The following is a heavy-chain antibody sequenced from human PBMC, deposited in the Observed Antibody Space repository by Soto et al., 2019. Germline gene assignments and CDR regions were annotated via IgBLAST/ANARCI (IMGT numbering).Heavy chain of an antibody. CDR1: GFTFSSYS. CDR3: ARDGL. Sequence: GGSLRLSCAGSGFTFSSYSMNWVRQAPGKGPEWVAYIKKDGSERHYVDSVKGRFTISRDNAKNSLYLQMNSLTAEDTAVYYCARDGLWGQGTTVTVSS. CDR2: IKKDGSER. V-gene: IGHV3-7*01. J-gene: IGHJ4*02.